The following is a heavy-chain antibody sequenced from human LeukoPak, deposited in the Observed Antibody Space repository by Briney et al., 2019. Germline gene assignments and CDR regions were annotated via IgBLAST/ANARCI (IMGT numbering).Heavy chain of an antibody. CDR3: ARLTYSSSWYYYYYGMDV. CDR2: INHSGST. J-gene: IGHJ6*01. V-gene: IGHV4-34*01. CDR1: GESFCGYY. Sequence: SETLSLTCALYGESFCGYYWSCMREPRGEGVECIGEINHSGSTNYNPSLKSRVTISVDTSKNQFSLKLSSVTAADTAVYYCARLTYSSSWYYYYYGMDVWGQGTTVTVSS. D-gene: IGHD6-13*01.